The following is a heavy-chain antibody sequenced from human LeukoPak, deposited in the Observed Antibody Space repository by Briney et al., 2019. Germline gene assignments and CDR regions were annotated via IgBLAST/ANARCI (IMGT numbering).Heavy chain of an antibody. D-gene: IGHD4-17*01. CDR2: INPNSGGT. V-gene: IGHV1-2*06. Sequence: ASVKVSCKASGYTFTGYYMHWVRQAPGQGLEWMGRINPNSGGTNYAQKFQGRVTMTRDTSISTAYMELSRLRSDDTAVYYCARSPDYGDFFDYWGQGTLVTVPS. CDR3: ARSPDYGDFFDY. CDR1: GYTFTGYY. J-gene: IGHJ4*02.